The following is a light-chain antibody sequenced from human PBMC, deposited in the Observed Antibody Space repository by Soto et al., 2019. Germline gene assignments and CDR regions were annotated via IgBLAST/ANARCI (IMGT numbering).Light chain of an antibody. Sequence: EIVLTQSPATLSLSPGERATLSCRASQSVSSYLAWYQQKPGQAPRLLIYDAFKKATGIPARFSGSGSGTDFTLTISSLEPEDFAVYYCQQGSNWMYTFGHGTKLEIK. CDR1: QSVSSY. V-gene: IGKV3-11*01. CDR3: QQGSNWMYT. CDR2: DAF. J-gene: IGKJ2*01.